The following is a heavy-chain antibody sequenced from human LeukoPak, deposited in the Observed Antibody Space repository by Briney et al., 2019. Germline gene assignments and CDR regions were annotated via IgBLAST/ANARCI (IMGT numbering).Heavy chain of an antibody. V-gene: IGHV1-8*03. CDR1: GYTFTSYD. CDR3: ARSGVPAGYCSSTSCYNWFDP. CDR2: MNPNSGNT. J-gene: IGHJ5*02. Sequence: ASVKVSCKASGYTFTSYDINWVRQATGQGLEWMERMNPNSGNTGYAQKFQGRVTITRNTSISTAYMELSSLRSEDTAVYYCARSGVPAGYCSSTSCYNWFDPWGQGTLVTVSS. D-gene: IGHD2-2*01.